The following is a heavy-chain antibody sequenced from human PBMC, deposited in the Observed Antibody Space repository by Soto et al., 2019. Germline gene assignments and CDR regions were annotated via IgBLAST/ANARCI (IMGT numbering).Heavy chain of an antibody. D-gene: IGHD2-21*01. CDR2: IYYSGIT. J-gene: IGHJ3*01. CDR3: ASALVIGSGPFDA. CDR1: GDSITSYY. Sequence: VQLQESGPGLVKPSETLSLTCTVSGDSITSYYSSWIRQPPGKALEWIGYIYYSGITDNDPSLTSRVTVSLDPSKKQFSLKLKSVTAADTAVYYCASALVIGSGPFDAWGQGTMVTVSS. V-gene: IGHV4-59*01.